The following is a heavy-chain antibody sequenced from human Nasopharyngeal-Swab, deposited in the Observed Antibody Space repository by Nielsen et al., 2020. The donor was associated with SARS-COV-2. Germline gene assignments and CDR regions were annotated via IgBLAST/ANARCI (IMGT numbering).Heavy chain of an antibody. J-gene: IGHJ4*02. V-gene: IGHV3-23*01. CDR3: TRDIGGQYGF. D-gene: IGHD4-11*01. CDR2: IDAGGGNT. Sequence: GESLKISCAASGFTFSSYAMSWVRQAPGKGLEWVSTIDAGGGNTWYADSVKGRFTISRDNSKSTLYLQMNSLRGDDTAVYYCTRDIGGQYGFWGQGNLVTVSS. CDR1: GFTFSSYA.